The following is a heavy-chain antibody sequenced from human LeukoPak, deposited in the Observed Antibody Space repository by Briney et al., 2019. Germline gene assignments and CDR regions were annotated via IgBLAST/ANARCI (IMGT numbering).Heavy chain of an antibody. D-gene: IGHD1-26*01. CDR1: GFTFSSTS. Sequence: GGSLRLSCAASGFTFSSTSMNWVRQAPGKGLEWVSSISSGSSCIFYADSVKGRFTISRDNAKNSLYLQMNSLRAEDTAVYYCAREFFDREGGTTVLDYWGQGTLVTVSS. CDR3: AREFFDREGGTTVLDY. V-gene: IGHV3-21*01. J-gene: IGHJ4*02. CDR2: ISSGSSCI.